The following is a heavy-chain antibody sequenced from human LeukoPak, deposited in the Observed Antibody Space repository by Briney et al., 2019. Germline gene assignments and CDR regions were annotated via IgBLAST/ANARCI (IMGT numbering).Heavy chain of an antibody. J-gene: IGHJ4*02. CDR1: GFTFSSHS. CDR2: ISSSGSNI. D-gene: IGHD1-14*01. CDR3: TRDRSRAEDG. Sequence: GRSLRLSCAASGFTFSSHSMKWVRQAPGKGLEWVSYISSSGSNIYYADSVKGRFTISRDNAKNSLYLQMNSLRAEDTAVYYCTRDRSRAEDGWGQGTLVTVSS. V-gene: IGHV3-48*01.